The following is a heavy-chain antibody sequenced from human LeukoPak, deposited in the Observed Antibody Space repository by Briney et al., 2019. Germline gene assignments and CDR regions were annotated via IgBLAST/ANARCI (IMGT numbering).Heavy chain of an antibody. CDR2: TYYRSKWSN. D-gene: IGHD3-22*01. CDR1: GDSVSSNSAA. J-gene: IGHJ5*02. CDR3: ARAYYDSSGYALWFDP. V-gene: IGHV6-1*01. Sequence: SQTLSLTCATSGDSVSSNSAAWNWIRQSPSRGLEWLGRTYYRSKWSNDYAVSVKSRITINPDTSKNQFSLQLNSVTPEDTAVYYCARAYYDSSGYALWFDPWGQGTLVTVSS.